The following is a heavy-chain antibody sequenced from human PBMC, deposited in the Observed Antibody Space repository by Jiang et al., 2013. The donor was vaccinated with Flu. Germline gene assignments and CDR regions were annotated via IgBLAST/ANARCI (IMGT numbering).Heavy chain of an antibody. D-gene: IGHD3-16*02. CDR1: GGSISSSSYY. CDR2: NYYSGST. J-gene: IGHJ4*02. V-gene: IGHV4-39*01. Sequence: LLKPSETLSLTCTVSGGSISSSSYYWGWIRQPPGKGLEWIGSNYYSGSTYYNPSLKSRVTISVDTSKNQFSLKLSSVTAADTAVYYCARTSDYVWGSYRSVFDYWGQGTPGHRLL. CDR3: ARTSDYVWGSYRSVFDY.